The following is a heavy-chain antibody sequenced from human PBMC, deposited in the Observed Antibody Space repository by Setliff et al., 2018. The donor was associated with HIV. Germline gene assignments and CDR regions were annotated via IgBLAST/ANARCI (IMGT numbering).Heavy chain of an antibody. Sequence: PSETLSLTCTVSGGSITGSPYFWGWIHRPPLKGLEWIASIHYTGRTYYNPSLKSRVSTSVDPSKNHLSLKLTSVTAADTAVYYCARVIPAGVPANWFDPWGHGTLVTVSS. CDR3: ARVIPAGVPANWFDP. D-gene: IGHD2-2*01. CDR1: GGSITGSPYF. V-gene: IGHV4-39*02. CDR2: IHYTGRT. J-gene: IGHJ5*02.